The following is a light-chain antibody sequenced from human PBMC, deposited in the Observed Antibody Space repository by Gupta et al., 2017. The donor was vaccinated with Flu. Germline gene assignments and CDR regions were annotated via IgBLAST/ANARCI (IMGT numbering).Light chain of an antibody. V-gene: IGLV2-14*01. CDR2: EVA. CDR3: SSYTTSGTVL. CDR1: YNDVGGYNY. J-gene: IGLJ2*01. Sequence: TYNDVGGYNYVSWYQQYPGKAPRLMIYEVANRPSGVSHRFSGSKSGVTASLTISGLQADDEADYYCSSYTTSGTVLFGGGTKVTVL.